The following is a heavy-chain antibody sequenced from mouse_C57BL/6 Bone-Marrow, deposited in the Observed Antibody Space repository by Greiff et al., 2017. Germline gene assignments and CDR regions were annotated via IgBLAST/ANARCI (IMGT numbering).Heavy chain of an antibody. CDR3: ERAANWWYFDV. J-gene: IGHJ1*03. V-gene: IGHV3-1*01. Sequence: EVHLVESGPGMVKPSQSLSLTCTVTGYSITSGYDWHWIRHFPGNKLEWMGYISYSGSTNYNPSLKSRISITHDTSKNHFFLKLNSVTTEDTATYYCERAANWWYFDVWGTGTTVTVSS. CDR2: ISYSGST. CDR1: GYSITSGYD. D-gene: IGHD4-1*01.